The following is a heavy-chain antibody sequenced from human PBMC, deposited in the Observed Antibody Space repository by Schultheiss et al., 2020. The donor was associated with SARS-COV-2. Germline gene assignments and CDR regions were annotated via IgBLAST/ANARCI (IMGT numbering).Heavy chain of an antibody. CDR1: GFTFSSYA. CDR3: ARDAVTTSGDDAFDI. V-gene: IGHV3-30-3*01. Sequence: GESLKISCAASGFTFSSYAMHWVRQAPGKGLEWVAVISYDGSNKYYADSVKGRFTISRDNSKNTLYLQMNSLRAEDTAVYYCARDAVTTSGDDAFDIWGQGTMVTVSS. J-gene: IGHJ3*02. CDR2: ISYDGSNK. D-gene: IGHD4-17*01.